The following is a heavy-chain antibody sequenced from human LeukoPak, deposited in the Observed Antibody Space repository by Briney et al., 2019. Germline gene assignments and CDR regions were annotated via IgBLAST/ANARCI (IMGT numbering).Heavy chain of an antibody. Sequence: ASVKVSCKASGYTFNNYGISWVRQAPGQGLEWMGWMNPNSGNTGYAQKFHGRVTITRNTSISTAYMELSSLRSEDTAVYYCARRFPASSGYYYGAFDIWGQGTMVTVSS. D-gene: IGHD3-22*01. CDR1: GYTFNNYG. CDR3: ARRFPASSGYYYGAFDI. V-gene: IGHV1-8*03. J-gene: IGHJ3*02. CDR2: MNPNSGNT.